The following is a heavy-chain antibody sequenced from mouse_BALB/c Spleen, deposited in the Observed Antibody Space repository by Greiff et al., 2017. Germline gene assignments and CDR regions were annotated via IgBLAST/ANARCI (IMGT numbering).Heavy chain of an antibody. V-gene: IGHV1S135*01. J-gene: IGHJ4*01. CDR1: GYSFTSYY. CDR2: IDPFNGGT. Sequence: EVQLQQSGPELMKPGASVKISCKASGYSFTSYYMHWVKQSHGKSLEWIGYIDPFNGGTSYNQKFKGKATLTVDKSSSTAYMHLSSLTSEDSAVYYCAREALGTATRAMDYWGQGTSVTVSS. CDR3: AREALGTATRAMDY. D-gene: IGHD1-2*01.